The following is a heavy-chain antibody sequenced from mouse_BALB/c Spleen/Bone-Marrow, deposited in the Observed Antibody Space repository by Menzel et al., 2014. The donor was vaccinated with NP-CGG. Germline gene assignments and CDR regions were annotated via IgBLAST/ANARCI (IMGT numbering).Heavy chain of an antibody. CDR3: AGHRYGAMDY. V-gene: IGHV2-6-2*01. D-gene: IGHD2-14*01. CDR1: GFSLTSYG. Sequence: VKLQESGPDLVAPSQSLSITCTVSGFSLTSYGVHWVRQPPGKGLEWLVVIWSDGSTTYNSALKSRLSISKDNSKSQVFLKMNSLQTDGTAMYYCAGHRYGAMDYWGQGTSVTVSS. CDR2: IWSDGST. J-gene: IGHJ4*01.